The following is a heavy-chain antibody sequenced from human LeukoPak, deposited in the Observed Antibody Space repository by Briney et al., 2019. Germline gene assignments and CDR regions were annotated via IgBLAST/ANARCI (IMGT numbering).Heavy chain of an antibody. Sequence: KPSETLSLTCTVSGYSISSGYYWGWIRQPPGKGLEWIGSIYHSGSTYYNPSLKSRVTISVDTSKNQFSLKLSSVTAADTAVYYCARDAAPVDSDPLDYWGQGTLVTVSS. V-gene: IGHV4-38-2*02. D-gene: IGHD3/OR15-3a*01. CDR1: GYSISSGYY. CDR2: IYHSGST. J-gene: IGHJ4*02. CDR3: ARDAAPVDSDPLDY.